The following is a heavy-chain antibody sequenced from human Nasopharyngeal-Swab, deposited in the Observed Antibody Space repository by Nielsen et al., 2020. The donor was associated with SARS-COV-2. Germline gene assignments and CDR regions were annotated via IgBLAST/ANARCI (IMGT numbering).Heavy chain of an antibody. Sequence: SETLSLTCTVSGASIAYSTFYWGWNRQPPGKGLEWIGNIYYNGNTYQNPSLKSRLTISVDKSKNQFSLQLSSVTAADTAVYYCVRSSSWYYFDYWAQGTQVTVSS. V-gene: IGHV4-39*01. CDR3: VRSSSWYYFDY. CDR1: GASIAYSTFY. J-gene: IGHJ4*02. D-gene: IGHD6-13*01. CDR2: IYYNGNT.